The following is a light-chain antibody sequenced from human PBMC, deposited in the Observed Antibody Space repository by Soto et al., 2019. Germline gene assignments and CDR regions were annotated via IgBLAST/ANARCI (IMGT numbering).Light chain of an antibody. Sequence: QSALTQPASVSGSPGQSITISCTGTSSDVGGYNYVSWYQHHPGQAPKLMIYDVSNRPSWVSNRFSGSKSGNTASLTISGLQPEDEADYYCCSYTTSNTRQIVFGTGTKLTVL. V-gene: IGLV2-14*03. CDR1: SSDVGGYNY. CDR2: DVS. J-gene: IGLJ1*01. CDR3: CSYTTSNTRQIV.